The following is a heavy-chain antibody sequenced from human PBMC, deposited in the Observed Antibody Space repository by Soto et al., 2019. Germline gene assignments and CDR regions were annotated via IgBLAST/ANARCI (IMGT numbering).Heavy chain of an antibody. V-gene: IGHV3-15*01. Sequence: GGSLRLSCAASGFTFSNAWMSWVRQAPGKGLEWVGRIKSKTDGGTTDYAAPVKGRFTITRDDSKNTLYLQMNSLKTEDTAVYYCIWGTYYYDSSGYFDAFDIWGQGTMVTVSS. CDR3: IWGTYYYDSSGYFDAFDI. J-gene: IGHJ3*02. D-gene: IGHD3-22*01. CDR2: IKSKTDGGTT. CDR1: GFTFSNAW.